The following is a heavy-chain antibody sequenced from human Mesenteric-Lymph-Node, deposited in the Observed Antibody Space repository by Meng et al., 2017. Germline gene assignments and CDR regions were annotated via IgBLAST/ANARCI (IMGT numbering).Heavy chain of an antibody. V-gene: IGHV3-72*01. CDR3: ARDTSTSLDY. D-gene: IGHD2/OR15-2a*01. CDR1: GFTFTDHY. J-gene: IGHJ4*02. CDR2: ITNTPNRYPT. Sequence: EVQLVESGGGLVQPGGSLRLSCAASGFTFTDHYMDWVRQAPGKGLEWVGRITNTPNRYPTNYAASVKGRFTISRDDSKNSLYLEMNSLKIEDTAVYYCARDTSTSLDYWVQGALVTVSS.